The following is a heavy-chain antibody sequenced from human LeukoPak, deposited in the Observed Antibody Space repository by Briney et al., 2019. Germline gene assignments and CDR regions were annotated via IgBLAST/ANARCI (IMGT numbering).Heavy chain of an antibody. V-gene: IGHV1-69*13. Sequence: ASVKVSCKASGGTFSSYAISWVRQAPGQGLEWMGGIIPIFGTANYAQKFQGSVTITADESTSTAYMELSSLRSEDTAVYYCARGFGWELLDDAFDIWGQGTMVTVSS. CDR3: ARGFGWELLDDAFDI. CDR2: IIPIFGTA. D-gene: IGHD1-26*01. CDR1: GGTFSSYA. J-gene: IGHJ3*02.